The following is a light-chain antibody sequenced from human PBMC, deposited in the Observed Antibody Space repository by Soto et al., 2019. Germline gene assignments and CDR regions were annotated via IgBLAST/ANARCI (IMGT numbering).Light chain of an antibody. CDR2: TIS. J-gene: IGKJ4*01. CDR1: QDIRSS. Sequence: DIQLTQSPSFLSASVGDRLTITCRASQDIRSSLAWYQQKPGKAPNLLIYTISTLQSGGPSRFSGSRSGTEFTLTISSLQPEDFAPYYWQQFNSSPFTFGGGTKVEI. CDR3: QQFNSSPFT. V-gene: IGKV1-9*01.